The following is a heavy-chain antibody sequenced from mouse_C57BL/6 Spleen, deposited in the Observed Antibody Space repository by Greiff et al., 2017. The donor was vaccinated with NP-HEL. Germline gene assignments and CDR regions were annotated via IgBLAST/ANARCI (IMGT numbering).Heavy chain of an antibody. CDR1: GYTFTSYW. D-gene: IGHD1-1*01. CDR3: AREAYGSSSWFAY. CDR2: IYPSDSET. V-gene: IGHV1-61*01. J-gene: IGHJ3*01. Sequence: PGAELVRPGSSVKLSCKASGYTFTSYWMDWVKQRPGQGLEWIGNIYPSDSETHYNQKFKDKATLTVDKSSSTAYMQLSSLTSEDSAVYYCAREAYGSSSWFAYWGQGTLVTVSA.